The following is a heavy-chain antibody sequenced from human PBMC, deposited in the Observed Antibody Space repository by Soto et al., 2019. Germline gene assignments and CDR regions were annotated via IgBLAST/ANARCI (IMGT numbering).Heavy chain of an antibody. CDR1: GYTFTSYD. CDR3: ARTDSSSWYRQYNWFDP. Sequence: GASVKVSCKASGYTFTSYDINWVRQATGQGLEWMGWMNPNSGNTGYAQKFQGRVTMTRNTSISTAYMELSSLRSEDTAVYYCARTDSSSWYRQYNWFDPWGQGTPVTVSS. CDR2: MNPNSGNT. D-gene: IGHD6-13*01. V-gene: IGHV1-8*01. J-gene: IGHJ5*02.